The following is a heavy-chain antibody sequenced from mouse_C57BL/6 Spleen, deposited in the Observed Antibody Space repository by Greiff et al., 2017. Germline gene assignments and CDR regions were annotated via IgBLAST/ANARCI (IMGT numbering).Heavy chain of an antibody. V-gene: IGHV1-64*01. D-gene: IGHD2-5*01. CDR2: IHPNSGST. Sequence: QVQLQQPGAELVKPGASVKLSCKASGYTFTSYWMHWVKQRPGQGLEWIGMIHPNSGSTNYNEKFKSKATLTVDKSSSTAYMQLSSLTSEDSAVYYCALPYYSNCGAMDYWGQGTAVTVSS. CDR3: ALPYYSNCGAMDY. J-gene: IGHJ4*01. CDR1: GYTFTSYW.